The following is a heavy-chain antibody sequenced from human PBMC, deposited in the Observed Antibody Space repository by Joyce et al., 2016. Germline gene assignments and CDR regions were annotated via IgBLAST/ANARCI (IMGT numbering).Heavy chain of an antibody. D-gene: IGHD3-9*01. V-gene: IGHV3-48*03. CDR1: GFTFTTHE. CDR2: ISVSGRTI. CDR3: LSRFYDVLTGDSGQADN. Sequence: EVQLVESGGGLVQPGGSLRLSCAASGFTFTTHEMNWLRQAPGKGLEWISYISVSGRTIYYADSVKGRFTISRDNAQNSLYLKMNSLRAEDTAVYYCLSRFYDVLTGDSGQADNWGQETLVTVSS. J-gene: IGHJ4*02.